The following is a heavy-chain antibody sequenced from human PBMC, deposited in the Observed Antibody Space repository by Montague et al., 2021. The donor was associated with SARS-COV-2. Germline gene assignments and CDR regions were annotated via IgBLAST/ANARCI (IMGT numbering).Heavy chain of an antibody. D-gene: IGHD3-22*01. J-gene: IGHJ3*01. CDR3: ARLKRYFDSSGSPSAFDF. V-gene: IGHV4-39*02. Sequence: SETLSLTCTVSGGSITNNIDYWAWIRQPPGKGLEWIGSIYYTGNTYYNPSLKSRLTISVVTSKNHFTLKLSSVTAAETAVYYCARLKRYFDSSGSPSAFDFWGQGTKVTVSS. CDR1: GGSITNNIDY. CDR2: IYYTGNT.